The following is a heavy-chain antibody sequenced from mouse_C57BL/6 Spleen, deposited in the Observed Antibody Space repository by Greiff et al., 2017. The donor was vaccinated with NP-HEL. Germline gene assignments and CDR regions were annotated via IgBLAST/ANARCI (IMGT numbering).Heavy chain of an antibody. CDR3: ARDKDYYSNLYAMDY. Sequence: EVQLQESGGGLVKPGGSLKLSCAASGFTFSSYAMSWVRQTPEKRLEWVATISDGGSYTYYPDNVKGRFTISRDNAKNNLYLQMSHLTSEDTAMYYCARDKDYYSNLYAMDYWGQGTSVTVSS. CDR1: GFTFSSYA. CDR2: ISDGGSYT. V-gene: IGHV5-4*01. J-gene: IGHJ4*01. D-gene: IGHD2-5*01.